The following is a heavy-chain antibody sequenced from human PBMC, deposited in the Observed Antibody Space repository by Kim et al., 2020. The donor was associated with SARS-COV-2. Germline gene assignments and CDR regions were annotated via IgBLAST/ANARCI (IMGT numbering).Heavy chain of an antibody. CDR2: INAGNGNT. J-gene: IGHJ6*02. Sequence: ASVKVSCKASGYTFTSYAMHWVRQAPGQRLEWMGWINAGNGNTKCSQKFQGRVTITRDTSASTAYMELSSLRSEYTAVYYCARGHNWNYYYYGVDVWGQGTTVTVSS. CDR3: ARGHNWNYYYYGVDV. V-gene: IGHV1-3*01. CDR1: GYTFTSYA. D-gene: IGHD1-20*01.